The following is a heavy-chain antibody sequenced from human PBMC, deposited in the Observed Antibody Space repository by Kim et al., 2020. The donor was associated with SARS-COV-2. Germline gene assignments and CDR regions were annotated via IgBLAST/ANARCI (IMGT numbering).Heavy chain of an antibody. Sequence: SETLSLTCTVSGGTISSNSGFWGWIRQPHGKGLEWIGQVYYSGSTSYNSSLKSRLTISVDTSKNQFSLKLMSVTATDPAMYYCARLGGDCPHGICYSTDAFDYWGQGTLVTVSS. CDR3: ARLGGDCPHGICYSTDAFDY. CDR1: GGTISSNSGF. D-gene: IGHD2-8*01. J-gene: IGHJ4*02. CDR2: VYYSGST. V-gene: IGHV4-39*01.